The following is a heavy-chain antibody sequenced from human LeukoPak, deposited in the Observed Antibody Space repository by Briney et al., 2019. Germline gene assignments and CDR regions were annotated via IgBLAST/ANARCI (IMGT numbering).Heavy chain of an antibody. CDR2: IKQDGSEK. J-gene: IGHJ4*02. Sequence: GGSLRLSCAASGFTFSNYWMTWVRQAPGRGLEWVGNIKQDGSEKYYVDSVKGRFTISRDNAKNSLYLQMNSLRAEDTAVYYCAGLWGEYCSGGSCYPQKIDYWGQGTLVTVSS. D-gene: IGHD2-15*01. CDR3: AGLWGEYCSGGSCYPQKIDY. CDR1: GFTFSNYW. V-gene: IGHV3-7*01.